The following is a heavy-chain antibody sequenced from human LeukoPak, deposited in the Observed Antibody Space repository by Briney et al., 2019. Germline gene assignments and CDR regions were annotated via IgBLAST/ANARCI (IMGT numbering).Heavy chain of an antibody. J-gene: IGHJ4*02. CDR1: GGSISSSNW. CDR2: IYHSGST. Sequence: SETLSLTCAVSGGSISSSNWWSWVRQPPGKGLEWIGEIYHSGSTYYNPSLKSRVTISVDTSKNQFSLKLSSVTAADTAVYYCARGDRSKGLRVGATNLDYWGQGTLVTVSS. V-gene: IGHV4-4*02. CDR3: ARGDRSKGLRVGATNLDY. D-gene: IGHD1-26*01.